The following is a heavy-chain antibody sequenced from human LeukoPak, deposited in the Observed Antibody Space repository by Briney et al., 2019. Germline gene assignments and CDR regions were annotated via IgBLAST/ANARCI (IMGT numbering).Heavy chain of an antibody. CDR1: GGSISSSSFY. V-gene: IGHV4-39*01. D-gene: IGHD3-22*01. Sequence: SETLSLTCTVSGGSISSSSFYWGWIRQPPGKGLEWIGSIYYSGSTYYNPSLKSRVTISVDTSKNQFSLKLSSVTAADTAVYYCARGYYYDSSGYYTDWGQGTLVTVSS. CDR3: ARGYYYDSSGYYTD. J-gene: IGHJ4*02. CDR2: IYYSGST.